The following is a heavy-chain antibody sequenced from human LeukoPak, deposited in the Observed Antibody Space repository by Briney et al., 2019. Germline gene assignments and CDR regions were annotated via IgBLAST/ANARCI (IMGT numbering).Heavy chain of an antibody. D-gene: IGHD2-2*01. CDR2: IYYSGST. CDR1: GGSISSSSYY. CDR3: ARGRVVPAVQFDP. V-gene: IGHV4-39*01. J-gene: IGHJ5*02. Sequence: SETLSLTCTVSGGSISSSSYYWGWIRQPPGKGLEWIGSIYYSGSTYYNPSLKSRVTISVDTSKNQFSLKLSSVTAADTAVYYCARGRVVPAVQFDPWGQGTLVTVSS.